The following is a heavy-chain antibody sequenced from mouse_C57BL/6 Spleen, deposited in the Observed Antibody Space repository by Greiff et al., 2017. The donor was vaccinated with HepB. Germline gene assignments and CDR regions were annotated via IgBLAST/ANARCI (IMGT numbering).Heavy chain of an antibody. CDR1: GYTFTSYW. J-gene: IGHJ2*01. Sequence: VKLQQPGAELVKPGASVKMSCKASGYTFTSYWITWVKQRPGQGLEWIGDIYPGSGSTNYNEKFKSKATLTVDTSSSTAYMQLSSLTSEDSAVYYCARGGNGTYYFDYWGQGTTLTVSS. D-gene: IGHD3-3*01. V-gene: IGHV1-55*01. CDR2: IYPGSGST. CDR3: ARGGNGTYYFDY.